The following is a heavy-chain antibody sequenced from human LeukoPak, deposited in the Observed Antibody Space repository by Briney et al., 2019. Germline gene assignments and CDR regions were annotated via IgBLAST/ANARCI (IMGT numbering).Heavy chain of an antibody. CDR2: IYYSGST. J-gene: IGHJ3*02. Sequence: SETLSLTCTVSGGSISSYYWSWIRQPPGKGLEWIGYIYYSGSTNYNPSLKSRVTISVDTSKNQFSLKLSSVTAADTAVYYCARRIEWLTLAFDIWGQGTMVTVSS. D-gene: IGHD6-19*01. CDR3: ARRIEWLTLAFDI. V-gene: IGHV4-59*08. CDR1: GGSISSYY.